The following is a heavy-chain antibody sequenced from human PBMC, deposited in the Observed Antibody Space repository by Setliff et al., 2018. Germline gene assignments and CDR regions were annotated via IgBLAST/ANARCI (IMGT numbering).Heavy chain of an antibody. V-gene: IGHV4-38-2*01. CDR2: IYHGGNI. CDR1: SYSISRGYY. Sequence: SETLSLTCDVSSYSISRGYYWGWIRQAPGKGLEFIGSIYHGGNIVYNPSLESRVTISADTSKNQFSLTLTSVTAADTAVYYCARSGWLREYYFDYWGQGTLVTVSS. CDR3: ARSGWLREYYFDY. D-gene: IGHD5-12*01. J-gene: IGHJ4*02.